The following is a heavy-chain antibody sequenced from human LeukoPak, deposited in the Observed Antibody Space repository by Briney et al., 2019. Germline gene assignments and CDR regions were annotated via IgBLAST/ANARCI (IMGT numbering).Heavy chain of an antibody. CDR1: GYTFTGYY. J-gene: IGHJ4*02. CDR3: VRGTHIVVVPAAIVYFDY. D-gene: IGHD2-2*02. Sequence: ASVKVSCKASGYTFTGYYMHWVRQAPGQGLEWMGWINPNSGGTNYAQKFQGRVTMTRDTSISTAYMELSRLRSDDTAVYYCVRGTHIVVVPAAIVYFDYWGQGTLVTVSS. CDR2: INPNSGGT. V-gene: IGHV1-2*02.